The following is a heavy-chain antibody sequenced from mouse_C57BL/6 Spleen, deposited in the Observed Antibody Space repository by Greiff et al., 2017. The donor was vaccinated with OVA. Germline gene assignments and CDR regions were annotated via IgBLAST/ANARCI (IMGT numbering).Heavy chain of an antibody. V-gene: IGHV1-54*01. CDR1: GYAFTNYL. CDR3: ARLDYGSSGGFAY. Sequence: QVQLKESGAELVRPGTSVKVSCKASGYAFTNYLIEWVKQRPGQGLEWIGVINPGSGGTNYNEKFKGKATLTADKSSITAYMQLISLTSEDSAVYFCARLDYGSSGGFAYWGQGTLVTVSA. J-gene: IGHJ3*01. CDR2: INPGSGGT. D-gene: IGHD1-1*01.